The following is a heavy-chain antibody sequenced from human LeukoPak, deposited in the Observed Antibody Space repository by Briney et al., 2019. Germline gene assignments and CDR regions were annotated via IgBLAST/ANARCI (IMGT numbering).Heavy chain of an antibody. J-gene: IGHJ4*02. CDR3: TRGAEVSGYPVFQH. V-gene: IGHV3-23*01. Sequence: GGSLRLSCAASGLTFSNYGMAWVRQAPGKGLEWVSDISESGGNTYYADSVEGRFTISRDNAKNSLYLQMNSLRPEDTAMYYCTRGAEVSGYPVFQHWGQGALVTVSS. D-gene: IGHD3-22*01. CDR2: ISESGGNT. CDR1: GLTFSNYG.